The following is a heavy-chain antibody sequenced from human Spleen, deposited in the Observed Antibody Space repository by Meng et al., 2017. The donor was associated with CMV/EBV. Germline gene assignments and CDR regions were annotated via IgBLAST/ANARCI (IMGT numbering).Heavy chain of an antibody. CDR2: INGVGGST. V-gene: IGHV3-20*04. D-gene: IGHD6-13*01. CDR3: ARRLAGAVDY. CDR1: GFTFDDYG. Sequence: GESLKTSCAASGFTFDDYGMSWVRQAPGKGLEWVSGINGVGGSTDYADSVRGRFIISRDNAKNSLYLQINSLRVEDTAFYYCARRLAGAVDYWGQGTLVTVSS. J-gene: IGHJ4*02.